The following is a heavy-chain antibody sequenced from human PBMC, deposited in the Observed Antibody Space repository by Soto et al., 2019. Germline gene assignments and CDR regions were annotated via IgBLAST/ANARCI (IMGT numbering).Heavy chain of an antibody. CDR2: IHYSGFT. J-gene: IGHJ4*02. V-gene: IGHV4-31*03. CDR3: AREPGNGDSGPPH. Sequence: QVQLQEWGPGLVKPSQTLSLTCSVSGGSINSGSYYWSWVRQHQGKGLEWIGYIHYSGFTYYNQSLKSRVTISLDTSKNHFSLDLNSVTAADTAVYYCAREPGNGDSGPPHWGQGTLVTVSS. D-gene: IGHD2-15*01. CDR1: GGSINSGSYY.